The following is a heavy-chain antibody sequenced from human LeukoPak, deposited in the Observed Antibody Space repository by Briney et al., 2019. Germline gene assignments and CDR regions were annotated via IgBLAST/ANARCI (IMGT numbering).Heavy chain of an antibody. D-gene: IGHD5-12*01. CDR2: IYYSGST. CDR3: ARVSSSGYGWLDAFDI. V-gene: IGHV4-38-2*02. J-gene: IGHJ3*02. CDR1: GYSISSGYY. Sequence: SETLSLTCTVSGYSISSGYYWGWIRQPPGKGLEWIGSIYYSGSTYYNPSLKSRVTISVDTSKNHFSLKLSSVTAADTAVYYCARVSSSGYGWLDAFDIWGQGTMVTVSS.